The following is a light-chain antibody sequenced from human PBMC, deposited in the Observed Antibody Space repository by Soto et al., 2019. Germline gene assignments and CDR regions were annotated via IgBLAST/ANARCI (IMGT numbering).Light chain of an antibody. V-gene: IGLV1-40*01. Sequence: QAVVTQPPSVSGAPGQRVTISCTGSSSDIGTGYDVHWYQQLPGTAPKLLIYDNSNRPSGVPDRFSGSKSGTSASLAITGLQAEDEADYYCQSYDSSLSGDVFGTGTKLTVL. J-gene: IGLJ1*01. CDR2: DNS. CDR1: SSDIGTGYD. CDR3: QSYDSSLSGDV.